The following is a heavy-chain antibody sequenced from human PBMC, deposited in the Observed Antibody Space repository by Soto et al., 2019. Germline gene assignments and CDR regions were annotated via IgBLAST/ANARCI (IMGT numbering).Heavy chain of an antibody. J-gene: IGHJ6*02. V-gene: IGHV1-24*01. CDR2: FDPEDGET. CDR3: ARGYSGGYPLPKLVRYYYGMDV. Sequence: ASVKVSCKVSGYTLTDLSMQWVRQAPGKGLEWMGGFDPEDGETIYAQKFQGRVTMTEDTATGTAYMELSSLRSEDTAVYYCARGYSGGYPLPKLVRYYYGMDVWGQGTTVTVSS. CDR1: GYTLTDLS. D-gene: IGHD1-26*01.